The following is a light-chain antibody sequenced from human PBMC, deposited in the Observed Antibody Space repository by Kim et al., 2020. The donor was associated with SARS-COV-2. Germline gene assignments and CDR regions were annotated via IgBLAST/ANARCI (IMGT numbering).Light chain of an antibody. J-gene: IGLJ2*01. Sequence: VYPGLTASITDSGHDWGLYYASWYQQRPGQSPVLVICRDGKRPSGIAERFSGSTSGNTATLTISGTQPMDEADYYCQAWDNSIVVFGGGTQLTVL. CDR1: DWGLYY. V-gene: IGLV3-1*01. CDR2: RDG. CDR3: QAWDNSIVV.